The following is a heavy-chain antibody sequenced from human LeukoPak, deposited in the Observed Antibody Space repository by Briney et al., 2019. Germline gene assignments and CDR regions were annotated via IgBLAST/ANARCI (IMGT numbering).Heavy chain of an antibody. Sequence: GGSLRLSCAASGFSFSSYGMHWVRQAPGKGLEWVAVIWYDGSNKYYGDSVKGRFTISRDNSKATLYLQMNSLRAEDTAVYYCARLRSGWYSSLDYWGQGTLVTVSS. CDR2: IWYDGSNK. J-gene: IGHJ4*02. CDR1: GFSFSSYG. CDR3: ARLRSGWYSSLDY. V-gene: IGHV3-33*01. D-gene: IGHD6-19*01.